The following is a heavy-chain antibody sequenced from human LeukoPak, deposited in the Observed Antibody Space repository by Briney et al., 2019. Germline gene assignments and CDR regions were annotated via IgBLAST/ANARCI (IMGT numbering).Heavy chain of an antibody. CDR1: GGSISSYY. CDR3: ARGRGIAVAET. V-gene: IGHV4-59*01. J-gene: IGHJ4*02. Sequence: SETLSLTCTVSGGSISSYYWSWIRQPPGKGLEWIGYIYYSGSTNYNPSLKSRVTISVDTSKNQFSLKLSSVTAADTAVYYCARGRGIAVAETWGQGTLVTVSS. D-gene: IGHD6-19*01. CDR2: IYYSGST.